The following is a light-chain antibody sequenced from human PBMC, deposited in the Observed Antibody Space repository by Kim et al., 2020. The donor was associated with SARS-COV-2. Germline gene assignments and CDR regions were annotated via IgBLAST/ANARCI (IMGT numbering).Light chain of an antibody. Sequence: DIQMTQSPSSVSASVGDRVTISCRASQDISTYLAWYQEKPGKVPKLLIHDTFALHTGVSPRFSGSGSGTEFTLTITSLQPDDVATYYCQNYNSAAVGFGGGTKVDIK. CDR3: QNYNSAAVG. V-gene: IGKV1-27*01. CDR2: DTF. J-gene: IGKJ4*01. CDR1: QDISTY.